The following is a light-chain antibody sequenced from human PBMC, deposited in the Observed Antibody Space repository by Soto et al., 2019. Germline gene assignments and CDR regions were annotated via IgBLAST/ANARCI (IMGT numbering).Light chain of an antibody. J-gene: IGKJ1*01. CDR1: QSIISG. V-gene: IGKV1-5*03. Sequence: DILMTQSPSTLSASVGDRVTITCRASQSIISGLALYQQKPGKAPKLLIYKASSLESGVPSRFSGSGSGTEFALAISSLQPDDFATYYCQQYSSYPRTFGQRTKVEI. CDR2: KAS. CDR3: QQYSSYPRT.